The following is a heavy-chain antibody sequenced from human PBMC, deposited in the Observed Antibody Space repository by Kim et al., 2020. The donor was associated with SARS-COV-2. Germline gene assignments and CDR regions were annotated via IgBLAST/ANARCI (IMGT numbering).Heavy chain of an antibody. CDR3: ARRSRTNWRDNS. Sequence: GGSLRLSCAASGFSVSDNYMSWVRQPPGKGLEWVSVIYRGGGTYYADSVKGRFTISRNNYQNTVYLQVNSLRVADTAADYCARRSRTNWRDNSWCQGTLV. V-gene: IGHV3-66*04. CDR1: GFSVSDNY. D-gene: IGHD1-1*01. J-gene: IGHJ4*02. CDR2: IYRGGGT.